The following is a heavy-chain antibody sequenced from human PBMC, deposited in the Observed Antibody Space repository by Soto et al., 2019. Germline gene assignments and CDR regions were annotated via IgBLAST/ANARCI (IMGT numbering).Heavy chain of an antibody. Sequence: WETLSLTCAVYGGSFSGYYWGWFRQPPGKGLEWIGEVKHSGNINYNPSLKTRLTVSVDTSKNQFSLKLSSMTAADTAMYYCARGSHFASSTGYADSFDVWGQGTMVTVSS. J-gene: IGHJ3*01. D-gene: IGHD3-9*01. CDR2: VKHSGNI. CDR3: ARGSHFASSTGYADSFDV. CDR1: GGSFSGYY. V-gene: IGHV4-34*01.